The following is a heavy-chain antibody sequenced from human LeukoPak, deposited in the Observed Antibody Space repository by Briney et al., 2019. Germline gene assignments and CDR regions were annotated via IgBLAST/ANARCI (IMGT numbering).Heavy chain of an antibody. J-gene: IGHJ6*03. CDR2: INPSGGST. CDR3: ARDASSGWKWNYYYMDV. Sequence: ASVKVSCKASGYTFTSYYMHWVRQAPGQGHEWMGIINPSGGSTSYAQKFQGRVTMTRDTSTSTVYMELSSLRSEDTAVYYCARDASSGWKWNYYYMDVWGKGTTVTVSS. V-gene: IGHV1-46*01. D-gene: IGHD6-19*01. CDR1: GYTFTSYY.